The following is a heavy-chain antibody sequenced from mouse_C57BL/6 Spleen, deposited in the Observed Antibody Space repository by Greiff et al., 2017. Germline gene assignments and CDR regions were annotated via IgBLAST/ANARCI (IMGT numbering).Heavy chain of an antibody. CDR3: ASYYYGKTHWYFDV. Sequence: VKLVESGPGLVQPSQSLSITCTVSGFSLTSYGVHWVRQSPGKGLEWLGVIWSGGSTDYNAAFISRLSISKDNSKSQVFFKMNSLQADDTAIYYCASYYYGKTHWYFDVWGTGTTVTVSS. CDR1: GFSLTSYG. J-gene: IGHJ1*03. D-gene: IGHD1-1*01. CDR2: IWSGGST. V-gene: IGHV2-2*01.